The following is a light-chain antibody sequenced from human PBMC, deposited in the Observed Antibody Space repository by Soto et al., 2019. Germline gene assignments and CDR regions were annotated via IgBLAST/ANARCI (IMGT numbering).Light chain of an antibody. V-gene: IGLV3-1*01. J-gene: IGLJ2*01. CDR3: QAWDSSVV. Sequence: SYELTQPPSVSVSPGQTASITCSGDKLGDKYACWYQQKPGQSPVLVIYQDSKRPSGIPERFSGSNSGNTATLTISGTQAMDEADYYCQAWDSSVVFGGGNKITV. CDR1: KLGDKY. CDR2: QDS.